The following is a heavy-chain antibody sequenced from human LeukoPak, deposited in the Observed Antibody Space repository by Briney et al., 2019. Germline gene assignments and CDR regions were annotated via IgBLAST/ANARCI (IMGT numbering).Heavy chain of an antibody. Sequence: SETLSLTCAVYGGSFSGYYWSWIRQPPGKGLEWIGEINHSGSTNYNPSLKSRVTISVDTSKNQFSLKLSSVTAADTAVYYCARLTFGGVDDAFDIWGQGTMVTVSS. CDR3: ARLTFGGVDDAFDI. J-gene: IGHJ3*02. CDR2: INHSGST. CDR1: GGSFSGYY. V-gene: IGHV4-34*01. D-gene: IGHD3-16*01.